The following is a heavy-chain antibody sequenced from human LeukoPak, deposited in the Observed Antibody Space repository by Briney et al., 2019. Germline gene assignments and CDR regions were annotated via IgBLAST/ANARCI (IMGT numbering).Heavy chain of an antibody. J-gene: IGHJ6*02. CDR1: GFTFSSYW. CDR3: ATGGAFSYYDFWSGYSRVHYGMDV. Sequence: PGGSLRLSCAASGFTFSSYWMHWVRQAPGKGLEWVANINQDGSEKYYVDSVKGRFTTSRDNAKNSLYLQMNSLRAEDTAVYYCATGGAFSYYDFWSGYSRVHYGMDVWGQGTAVTVSS. D-gene: IGHD3-3*01. CDR2: INQDGSEK. V-gene: IGHV3-7*01.